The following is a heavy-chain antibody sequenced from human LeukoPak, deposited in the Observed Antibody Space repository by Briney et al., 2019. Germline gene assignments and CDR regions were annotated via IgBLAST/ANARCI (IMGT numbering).Heavy chain of an antibody. CDR3: ARPSRIAAAGPFDY. Sequence: SETLSLTCTVSGYSISSGYYWGWLRQPPGKGLEWSGSIYDSGSTSYNPSLKSRVTISVDKSKNQFFLDLSSVTAADTAVYYCARPSRIAAAGPFDYWGQGTLVTVSS. CDR1: GYSISSGYY. CDR2: IYDSGST. V-gene: IGHV4-38-2*02. J-gene: IGHJ4*02. D-gene: IGHD6-13*01.